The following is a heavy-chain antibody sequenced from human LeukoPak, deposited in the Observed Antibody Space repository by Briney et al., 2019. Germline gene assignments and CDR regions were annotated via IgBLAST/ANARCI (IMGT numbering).Heavy chain of an antibody. D-gene: IGHD3-16*01. CDR1: GFTFSSYG. V-gene: IGHV3-33*01. Sequence: GGSLRLSCAASGFTFSSYGIHWVRQAPGKGLEWVTFIGYDGRNTYYADSVKGRFTISRDNSKNTLYLHMNSLRVDDTAVYYCARDLTSAYWTPGGYYYYMDVWGKGTAVTVSS. CDR2: IGYDGRNT. CDR3: ARDLTSAYWTPGGYYYYMDV. J-gene: IGHJ6*03.